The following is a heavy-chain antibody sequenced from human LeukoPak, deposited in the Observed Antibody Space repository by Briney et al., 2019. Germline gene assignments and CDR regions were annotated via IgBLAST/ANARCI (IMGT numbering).Heavy chain of an antibody. V-gene: IGHV3-7*03. CDR1: GFTFSSYW. D-gene: IGHD3-10*01. J-gene: IGHJ5*02. CDR3: ARELLWFGELSWFDP. Sequence: GGSLRLSCAASGFTFSSYWMSWVRQAPGKGLEWVANIKQDGSEKYYVDSVKGRFTISRDNAKNSLYLQMDSLRAEDTAVYYCARELLWFGELSWFDPWGQGTLATVSS. CDR2: IKQDGSEK.